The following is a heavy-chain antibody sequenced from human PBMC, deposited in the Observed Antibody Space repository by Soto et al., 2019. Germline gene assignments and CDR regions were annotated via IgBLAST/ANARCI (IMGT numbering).Heavy chain of an antibody. Sequence: SVKVSCKASGGTFSSYAISWVRQAPGQGLEWMGGIIPIFGTAKFAQKFQGRVTITADKSTSIAYMELRSLKSEDTAVYYCARAAHSGYDWEYNWFDPWGQGTLVTVSS. V-gene: IGHV1-69*06. CDR3: ARAAHSGYDWEYNWFDP. CDR1: GGTFSSYA. CDR2: IIPIFGTA. D-gene: IGHD5-12*01. J-gene: IGHJ5*02.